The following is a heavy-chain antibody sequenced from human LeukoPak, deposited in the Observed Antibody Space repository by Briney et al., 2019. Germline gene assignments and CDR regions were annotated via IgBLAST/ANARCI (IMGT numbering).Heavy chain of an antibody. J-gene: IGHJ4*02. CDR3: ARIGGGYDYDY. Sequence: EAWPTPGKPTQTPPPTLTFPGFSLSTNGKCLSLNPPPPREAPGWLARIDWDDDKYYSTSLKTRLTISKDTSKNQVVLTMTNMDPVDTATYYCARIGGGYDYDYWGQGTLVTVSS. CDR1: GFSLSTNGKC. V-gene: IGHV2-70*11. CDR2: IDWDDDK. D-gene: IGHD5-12*01.